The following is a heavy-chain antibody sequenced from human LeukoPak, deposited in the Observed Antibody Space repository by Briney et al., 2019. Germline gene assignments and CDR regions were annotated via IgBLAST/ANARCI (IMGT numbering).Heavy chain of an antibody. CDR1: GFTFSSYG. D-gene: IGHD6-13*01. CDR2: IWYGGSNK. J-gene: IGHJ4*02. Sequence: GRSLRLSCAASGFTFSSYGMHWVRQAPGKGLEWVAVIWYGGSNKYYADSVKGRFTISRDNSKNTLYLQMNSLRAEDTAVYYCWAAARWGQGTLVTVSS. CDR3: WAAAR. V-gene: IGHV3-33*01.